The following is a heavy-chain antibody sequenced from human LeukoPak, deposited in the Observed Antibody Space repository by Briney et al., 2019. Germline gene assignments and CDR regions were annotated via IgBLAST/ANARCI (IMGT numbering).Heavy chain of an antibody. J-gene: IGHJ6*02. CDR2: ISYDGSNK. D-gene: IGHD5-24*01. CDR3: AKDLRWLQSYYYYGMDV. Sequence: GRSLRLSCAASGFTFSSYGMHWVRQAPGKGLEWVAVISYDGSNKYYADSVKGRFTISRDNSKNTLYLQMSSLRAEDTAVYYCAKDLRWLQSYYYYGMDVWGQGTTVTVSS. V-gene: IGHV3-30*18. CDR1: GFTFSSYG.